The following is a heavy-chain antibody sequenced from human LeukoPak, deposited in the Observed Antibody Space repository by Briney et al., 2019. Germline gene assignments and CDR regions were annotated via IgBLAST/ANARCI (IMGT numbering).Heavy chain of an antibody. V-gene: IGHV4-31*03. CDR1: GGSISSGGYY. Sequence: SETLSLTCTVSGGSISSGGYYWSWIRQHPGKGLEWIGYIYYSGSTYYNPSLKSRVTISVDTSKNQFSLKLSSVTAADTAVYYCARGRMVRGVIYQRDNSEIDYWGQGTLVTVSS. J-gene: IGHJ4*02. D-gene: IGHD3-10*01. CDR3: ARGRMVRGVIYQRDNSEIDY. CDR2: IYYSGST.